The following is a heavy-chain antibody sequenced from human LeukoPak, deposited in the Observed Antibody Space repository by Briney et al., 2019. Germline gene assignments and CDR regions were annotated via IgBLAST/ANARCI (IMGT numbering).Heavy chain of an antibody. V-gene: IGHV1-24*01. CDR1: GYTLTELS. D-gene: IGHD6-6*01. CDR3: AAKIAARPYYFDC. CDR2: FDPEDGET. Sequence: PRASVKVSCKVSGYTLTELSMHWVRQAPGKGLEWMGGFDPEDGETIYAQKFQGRVTMTEDTSTDTAYMELSSLRSEDTAVYYCAAKIAARPYYFDCWGQGTLVTVSS. J-gene: IGHJ4*02.